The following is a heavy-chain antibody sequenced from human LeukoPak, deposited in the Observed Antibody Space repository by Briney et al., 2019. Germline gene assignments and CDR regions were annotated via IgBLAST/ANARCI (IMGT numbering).Heavy chain of an antibody. CDR3: AKHGHFLPWLVTPYFHY. J-gene: IGHJ4*02. V-gene: IGHV4-34*01. CDR1: GGSFSGYY. CDR2: INHSGST. D-gene: IGHD6-19*01. Sequence: SETLSLTCAVYGGSFSGYYWSWIRQPPGKGLEWIGEINHSGSTNYNPSLKSRVTISVDTSKNQFSLKLSSVTAADTAVYYCAKHGHFLPWLVTPYFHYWGQGTLVTVSS.